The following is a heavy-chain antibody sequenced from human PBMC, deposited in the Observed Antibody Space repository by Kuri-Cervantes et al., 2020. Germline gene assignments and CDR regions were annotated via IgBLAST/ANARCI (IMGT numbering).Heavy chain of an antibody. D-gene: IGHD3-3*01. CDR2: IWYDGSNK. V-gene: IGHV3-33*01. J-gene: IGHJ6*02. Sequence: GESLKISCEASGFIFSNYGMHWVRQAPGKGLEWVAVIWYDGSNKYFADSVKGRFTISRDNSKNTLYLQMNSLRSDDTAIYYCARDRYDFWSGDYGMDVWGQGTSVTVSS. CDR1: GFIFSNYG. CDR3: ARDRYDFWSGDYGMDV.